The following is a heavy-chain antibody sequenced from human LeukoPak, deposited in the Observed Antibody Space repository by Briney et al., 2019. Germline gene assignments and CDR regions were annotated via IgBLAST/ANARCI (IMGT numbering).Heavy chain of an antibody. Sequence: SETLSLTCSVSGYSINNGYNWGWVRQPPGKGLECIGSISHIGSTYYNPSLESRVTISLDTSKNQFSLELSSVTAADTAVYYCARTYINFNNYFGPWGQGTLVTVSS. CDR1: GYSINNGYN. CDR2: ISHIGST. J-gene: IGHJ5*02. CDR3: ARTYINFNNYFGP. D-gene: IGHD4-11*01. V-gene: IGHV4-38-2*02.